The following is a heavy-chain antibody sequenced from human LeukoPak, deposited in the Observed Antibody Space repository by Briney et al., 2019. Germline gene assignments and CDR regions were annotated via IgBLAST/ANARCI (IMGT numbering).Heavy chain of an antibody. CDR1: GGSISSYY. V-gene: IGHV4-4*07. CDR3: ARDKSTGYTHGHYYYNMDV. D-gene: IGHD5-12*01. CDR2: IYTSGST. Sequence: SETLSLTCTVSGGSISSYYWSWIRQPAGKGLEWIGRIYTSGSTNYNPSLVSRVTFSVDTSKNQASLTLTSVTAADTALYYCARDKSTGYTHGHYYYNMDVWGKGTTVTVSS. J-gene: IGHJ6*03.